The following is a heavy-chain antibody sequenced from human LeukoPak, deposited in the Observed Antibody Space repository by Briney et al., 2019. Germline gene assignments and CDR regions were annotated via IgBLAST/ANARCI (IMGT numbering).Heavy chain of an antibody. D-gene: IGHD2-2*01. Sequence: GGSLRLSCAASGFTFSSYTLSWVRQAPGKGLEWVSTLSGSGGSTNYADSVKGRFTISRDNPKNTLYLQMYSLRAEDTAVYYCAKGRLVPAALLDYWGQGTLVTVSS. CDR1: GFTFSSYT. J-gene: IGHJ4*02. V-gene: IGHV3-23*01. CDR3: AKGRLVPAALLDY. CDR2: LSGSGGST.